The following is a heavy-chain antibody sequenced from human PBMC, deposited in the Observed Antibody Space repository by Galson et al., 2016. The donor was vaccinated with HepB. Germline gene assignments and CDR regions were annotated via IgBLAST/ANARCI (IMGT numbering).Heavy chain of an antibody. CDR1: GFSFSNYA. Sequence: SLRLSCAASGFSFSNYAMSWVRQAPGKGLEWVSVIYPGGDTYYADSVRGRFIVSTDAAKKTLFFQMNSLRAEDTAVYYCSKDPFQSWGSWGQGTMATVSS. CDR3: SKDPFQSWGS. J-gene: IGHJ3*01. V-gene: IGHV3-23*03. D-gene: IGHD3-16*01. CDR2: IYPGGDT.